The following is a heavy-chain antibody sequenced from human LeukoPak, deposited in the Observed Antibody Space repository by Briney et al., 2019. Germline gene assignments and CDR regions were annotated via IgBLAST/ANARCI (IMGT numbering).Heavy chain of an antibody. D-gene: IGHD1-26*01. CDR1: GGSISSYY. J-gene: IGHJ4*02. CDR2: IYHSGTT. Sequence: SETLSLTCTVSGGSISSYYWSWLRQPPGKGLEWIGYIYHSGTTNYNPSLKSRVTISVDTSKSQFSLKLSSVTAADTAIYYCARNIVGPRQVDYWGQGTLVTVSS. V-gene: IGHV4-59*01. CDR3: ARNIVGPRQVDY.